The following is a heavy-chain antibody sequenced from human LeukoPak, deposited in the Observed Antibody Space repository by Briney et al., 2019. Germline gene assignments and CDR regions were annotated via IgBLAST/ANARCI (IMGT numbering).Heavy chain of an antibody. CDR2: INPTSGVT. J-gene: IGHJ4*02. V-gene: IGHV1-2*02. CDR3: ARDMYSGTYGH. CDR1: GYTFSGSY. D-gene: IGHD1-26*01. Sequence: GASVKLSCKASGYTFSGSYMHWVRQAPGQGLEWMGWINPTSGVTKYAEKFQGRVTMTRDTSIYTAYMEMSGLRSDDTAVYYCARDMYSGTYGHWGQGTLVTVSS.